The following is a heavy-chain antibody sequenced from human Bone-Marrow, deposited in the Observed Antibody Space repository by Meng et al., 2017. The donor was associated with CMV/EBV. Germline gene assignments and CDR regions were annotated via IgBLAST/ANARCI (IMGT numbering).Heavy chain of an antibody. V-gene: IGHV1-69*06. Sequence: GVRQAPGQEIEWMGGIIPIFGTAGYAQKFQGRVTSTENKSTSTAYMELSSLRSEDTAVYYCARHPRRETREINCSANGVCPNWYFDLWGRGTLVTVSS. D-gene: IGHD2-8*01. CDR3: ARHPRRETREINCSANGVCPNWYFDL. CDR2: IIPIFGTA. J-gene: IGHJ2*01.